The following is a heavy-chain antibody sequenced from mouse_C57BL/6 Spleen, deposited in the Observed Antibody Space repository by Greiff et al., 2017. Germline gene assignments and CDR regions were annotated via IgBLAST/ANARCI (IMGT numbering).Heavy chain of an antibody. D-gene: IGHD1-1*01. CDR2: ISSGGDYI. J-gene: IGHJ1*03. V-gene: IGHV5-9-1*02. CDR1: GFTFSSYA. CDR3: TRYRYYYGSSYNWYFDV. Sequence: EVKLVESGEGLVKPGGSLKLSCAASGFTFSSYAMSWVRQTPEKRLEWVAYISSGGDYIYYADTVKGRFTISRDNARNTLYLQMSSLKSEDTAMYYCTRYRYYYGSSYNWYFDVWGTGTTVTVSS.